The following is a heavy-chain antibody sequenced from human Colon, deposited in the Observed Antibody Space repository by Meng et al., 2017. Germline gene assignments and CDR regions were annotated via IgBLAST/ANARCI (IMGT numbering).Heavy chain of an antibody. D-gene: IGHD2-15*01. V-gene: IGHV3-23*04. Sequence: EVNLVESGGGLVHSGGSLRLSCAASGFTFSGYAMTWVRQAPGKGLEWVSGICASGAATFYADSVKGRFTISRDNAKNTLYLQMNSLRAEDTAVYYCARDGGHRADSWGQGTLVTVSS. CDR3: ARDGGHRADS. J-gene: IGHJ4*02. CDR2: ICASGAAT. CDR1: GFTFSGYA.